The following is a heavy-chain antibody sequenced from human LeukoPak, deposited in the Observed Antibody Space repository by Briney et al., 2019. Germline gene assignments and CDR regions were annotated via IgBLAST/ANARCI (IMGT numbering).Heavy chain of an antibody. CDR3: ARRQDSVLPWFGELFDY. J-gene: IGHJ4*02. D-gene: IGHD3-10*01. CDR2: ISSSSSTI. Sequence: PGGSLRLSCAASGFTFSSYNMNWVRQAPGKGLEWVSQISSSSSTIYYADSVKGRFTISRDNAKNSLYLQMNSLRAEDTAVYYCARRQDSVLPWFGELFDYWGQGTLVTVSS. CDR1: GFTFSSYN. V-gene: IGHV3-48*01.